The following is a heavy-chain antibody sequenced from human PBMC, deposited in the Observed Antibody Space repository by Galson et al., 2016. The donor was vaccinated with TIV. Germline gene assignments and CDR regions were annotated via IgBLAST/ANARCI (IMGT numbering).Heavy chain of an antibody. Sequence: SLRLSCAASGFTFSSNTMNWVRQAPGKGLEWVSYISRDSRYTYYADSVKGRFTVSRDNGDNALYLQMNSLRAEDTAVYYCARDSGASGAYYSSYWHFALWGRGTLVTVSS. J-gene: IGHJ2*01. V-gene: IGHV3-21*06. CDR3: ARDSGASGAYYSSYWHFAL. D-gene: IGHD3-10*01. CDR2: ISRDSRYT. CDR1: GFTFSSNT.